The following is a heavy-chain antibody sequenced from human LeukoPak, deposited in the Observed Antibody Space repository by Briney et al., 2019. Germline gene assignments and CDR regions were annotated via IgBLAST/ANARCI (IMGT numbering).Heavy chain of an antibody. J-gene: IGHJ6*03. D-gene: IGHD5-18*01. Sequence: RSSETLSLTCAVYGGSFSGYYWSWIRQPAGKGLEWIGRIYTSGSTNYNPSLKSRVTISVDSSKNQFSLKLSSVTAADTAVYYCARTTEGGYTYDYFYYYYMDVWGKGITVTISS. CDR1: GGSFSGYY. CDR3: ARTTEGGYTYDYFYYYYMDV. CDR2: IYTSGST. V-gene: IGHV4-59*10.